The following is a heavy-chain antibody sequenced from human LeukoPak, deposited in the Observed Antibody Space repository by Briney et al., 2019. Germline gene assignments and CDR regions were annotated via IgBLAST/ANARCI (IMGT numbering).Heavy chain of an antibody. CDR3: ARGSIWKTTVTTGY. J-gene: IGHJ4*02. V-gene: IGHV3-74*01. D-gene: IGHD4-17*01. CDR2: INTDGSNT. CDR1: GFTFRTYW. Sequence: PGGSLRLSCATSGFTFRTYWMFWVRQAPGKGLVWVSRINTDGSNTVNADSVKGRFTISRDNAKNTLYLQMNSLRAEDTAVYYCARGSIWKTTVTTGYWGQGTLVTVSS.